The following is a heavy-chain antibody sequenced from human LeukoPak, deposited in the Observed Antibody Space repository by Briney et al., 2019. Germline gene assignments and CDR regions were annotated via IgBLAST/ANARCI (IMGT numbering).Heavy chain of an antibody. D-gene: IGHD3-3*01. CDR2: ISSYSTYM. J-gene: IGHJ4*02. V-gene: IGHV3-21*01. CDR1: GFTFTIYS. Sequence: PGGSLRLSCAASGFTFTIYSMNWVRQAPGKGLEWVSSISSYSTYMSYADSVKGRFTISRDNSKNTLYLQMNSLRAEDTAVYYCARDWNGMIDYWGQGTLVTVSS. CDR3: ARDWNGMIDY.